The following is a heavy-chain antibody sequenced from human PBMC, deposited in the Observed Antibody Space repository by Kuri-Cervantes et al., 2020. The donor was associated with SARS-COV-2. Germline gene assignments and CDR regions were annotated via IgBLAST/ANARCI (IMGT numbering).Heavy chain of an antibody. CDR1: GYTFTSYG. D-gene: IGHD2-2*02. Sequence: ASVKVSCKASGYTFTSYGISWVRQAPGQGLEWMGIINPSGGSTSYAQKFQGRVTMTRDTSTSTVYMELSSLRSEDTAVYYCAREAEYCSSTSCYKRQYYFDYWGQGTLVTVSS. CDR2: INPSGGST. CDR3: AREAEYCSSTSCYKRQYYFDY. J-gene: IGHJ4*02. V-gene: IGHV1-46*01.